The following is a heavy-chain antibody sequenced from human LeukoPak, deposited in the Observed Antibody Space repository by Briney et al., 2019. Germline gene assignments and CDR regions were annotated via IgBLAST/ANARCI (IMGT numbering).Heavy chain of an antibody. CDR1: GFSFNSDW. Sequence: GGSLRLSCAASGFSFNSDWMDWVRRAPGKGLEWVANIKHDESEKNYLDSVKGRFTISRDNSKNTLYLQMNSLRAEDTAVYYCARVVARYGHAFDIWGQGTMVTVSS. CDR3: ARVVARYGHAFDI. V-gene: IGHV3-7*03. CDR2: IKHDESEK. J-gene: IGHJ3*02. D-gene: IGHD2-15*01.